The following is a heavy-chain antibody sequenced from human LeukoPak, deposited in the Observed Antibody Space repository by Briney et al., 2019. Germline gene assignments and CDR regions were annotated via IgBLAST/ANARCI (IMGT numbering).Heavy chain of an antibody. CDR3: ARNLYYYDSSGYYYY. CDR1: GFTVSSNY. CDR2: IYTGGST. J-gene: IGHJ4*02. V-gene: IGHV3-66*01. D-gene: IGHD3-22*01. Sequence: GGSLRLSCATSGFTVSSNYMSWVRQAPGKGLEWVSAIYTGGSTYYAGSVKGRFTISRDNSKNTLYLQMNSLRAEDTAVYYCARNLYYYDSSGYYYYWGQGTLVTVSS.